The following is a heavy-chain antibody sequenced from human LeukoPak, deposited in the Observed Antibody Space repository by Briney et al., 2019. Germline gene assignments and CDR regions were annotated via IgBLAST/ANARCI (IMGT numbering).Heavy chain of an antibody. J-gene: IGHJ3*02. D-gene: IGHD3-22*01. CDR1: GGSISSSSYY. Sequence: PSETLSLTCTVSGGSISSSSYYWGWIRQPPGKGLEWIGSIYYSGSTYYNPSLKSRVTISVDTSKNQFSLKLSSVTAADTAVYYCARGGPLSGYGYAFDIWGQGTMVTVSS. CDR3: ARGGPLSGYGYAFDI. CDR2: IYYSGST. V-gene: IGHV4-39*07.